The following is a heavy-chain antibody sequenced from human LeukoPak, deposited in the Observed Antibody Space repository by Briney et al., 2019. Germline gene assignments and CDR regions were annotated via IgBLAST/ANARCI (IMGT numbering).Heavy chain of an antibody. Sequence: GASVKVSCKTSGGTFHNSAISWMRQAPVQGREWLGCIMPLFGTAGYAQQFQGRVTITKAESTRTVSLELTSLTSGDTAVYYCARDVHGDYGSGWFDPWGEGTLVSVSS. J-gene: IGHJ5*02. D-gene: IGHD4-17*01. CDR2: IMPLFGTA. CDR1: GGTFHNSA. V-gene: IGHV1-69*05. CDR3: ARDVHGDYGSGWFDP.